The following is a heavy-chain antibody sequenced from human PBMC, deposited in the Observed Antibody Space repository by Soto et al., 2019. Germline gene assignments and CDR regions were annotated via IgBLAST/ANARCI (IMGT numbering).Heavy chain of an antibody. D-gene: IGHD6-19*01. Sequence: SGGTLRLSCSASGFKFDDYAMHWVRQPPGKGLEWDSGITWNGELAGYADSVRGRLTISRDNPKNSLYLQMSSLTTEDTALYYCAKDRGPCSGNKCYSLYYYYGMDVCGHGPTVTVSS. CDR3: AKDRGPCSGNKCYSLYYYYGMDV. CDR2: ITWNGELA. CDR1: GFKFDDYA. V-gene: IGHV3-9*01. J-gene: IGHJ6*02.